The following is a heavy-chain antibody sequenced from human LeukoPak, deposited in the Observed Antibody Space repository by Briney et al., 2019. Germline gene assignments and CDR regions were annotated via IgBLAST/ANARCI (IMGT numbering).Heavy chain of an antibody. Sequence: NPSETLSLTCTVSGGSISSSSYYWGWIRQPPGKGLEWIGSIYYSGSTYYNPSLKSRVTISVDTSKNQFSLKLSSVTAADTAVYYCASGGSSRQLLLYFQHWGQGTLVTVSS. D-gene: IGHD6-13*01. CDR1: GGSISSSSYY. CDR2: IYYSGST. CDR3: ASGGSSRQLLLYFQH. J-gene: IGHJ1*01. V-gene: IGHV4-39*01.